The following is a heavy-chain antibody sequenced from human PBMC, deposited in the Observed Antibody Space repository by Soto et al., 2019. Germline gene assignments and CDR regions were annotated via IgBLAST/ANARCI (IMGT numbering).Heavy chain of an antibody. V-gene: IGHV1-2*04. CDR3: ARAYCSGGSCQDGSFDY. D-gene: IGHD2-15*01. CDR2: INPNSGGT. Sequence: GASVKVSCKASGYTFTGYYMHWVRQAPGQGLEWMGWINPNSGGTNYAQKFQGWVTMTRDTSISTAYMELSRLRSDDTAVYYCARAYCSGGSCQDGSFDYWGQGTLVTVSS. CDR1: GYTFTGYY. J-gene: IGHJ4*02.